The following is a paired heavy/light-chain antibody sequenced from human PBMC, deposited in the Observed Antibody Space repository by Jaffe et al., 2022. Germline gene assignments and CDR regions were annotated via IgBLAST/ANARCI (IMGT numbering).Light chain of an antibody. CDR3: QQLNSYHLIT. CDR2: AAS. J-gene: IGKJ5*01. CDR1: QGISSY. Sequence: DIQLTQSPSFLSASVGDRVTITCRASQGISSYLAWYQQKPGKAPKLLIYAASTLQSGVPSRFSGSGSGTEFTLTISSLQPEDFATYYCQQLNSYHLITFGQGTRLEIK. V-gene: IGKV1-9*01.
Heavy chain of an antibody. Sequence: QLQLQESGPGLVKPSETLSLTCTVSGGSISSSSYYWGWIRQPPGKGLEWIGSIYYSGSTYYNPSLKSRVTISVDTSKNQFSLKLSSVTAADTAVYYCARLFYDYIWGSYRFDYWGQGTLVTVSS. CDR3: ARLFYDYIWGSYRFDY. J-gene: IGHJ4*02. V-gene: IGHV4-39*01. CDR2: IYYSGST. CDR1: GGSISSSSYY. D-gene: IGHD3-16*02.